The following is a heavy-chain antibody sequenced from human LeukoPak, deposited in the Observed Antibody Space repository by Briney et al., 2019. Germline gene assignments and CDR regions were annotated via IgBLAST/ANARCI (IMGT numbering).Heavy chain of an antibody. CDR1: GFTVSSNH. J-gene: IGHJ4*02. Sequence: GGSLRLSCAASGFTVSSNHMNWVGHAPGKGLEWVSVIYSGGTTSYADSVKGRFTISRDTSKNTLYLQMNSLRAEDTAVYYCARRVIGDYFDYWGQGTLVTVSS. CDR2: IYSGGTT. V-gene: IGHV3-53*01. CDR3: ARRVIGDYFDY. D-gene: IGHD3-16*01.